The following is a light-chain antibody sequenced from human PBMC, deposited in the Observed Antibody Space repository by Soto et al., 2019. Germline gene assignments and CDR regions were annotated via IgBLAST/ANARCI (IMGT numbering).Light chain of an antibody. Sequence: VLTQPASVSGSPGQSITISCTGTSSVVGSYNFVSWYQQHPGKAPKLMIYEASKRPSGVSNRFSGSKSGNTASLTISGLQPEDEADYYCCSYAGSSTYVFGAGTKVTVL. J-gene: IGLJ1*01. CDR1: SSVVGSYNF. V-gene: IGLV2-23*01. CDR3: CSYAGSSTYV. CDR2: EAS.